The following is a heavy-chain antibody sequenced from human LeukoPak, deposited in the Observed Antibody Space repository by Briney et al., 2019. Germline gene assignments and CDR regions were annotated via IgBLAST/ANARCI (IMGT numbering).Heavy chain of an antibody. D-gene: IGHD6-13*01. J-gene: IGHJ6*03. V-gene: IGHV4-59*01. Sequence: PSETLSLTCTVSGGSISSYYWSWIRQPPGKGLEWIGYIYYSGSTNYNTFLKSRVTISVDTSKNQFSLKLSSVTAADTAVYYCARESSTPIYYYYYMDVWGKGTTVTVSS. CDR1: GGSISSYY. CDR3: ARESSTPIYYYYYMDV. CDR2: IYYSGST.